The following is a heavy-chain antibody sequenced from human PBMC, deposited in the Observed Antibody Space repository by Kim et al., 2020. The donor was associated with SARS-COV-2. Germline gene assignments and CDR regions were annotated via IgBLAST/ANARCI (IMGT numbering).Heavy chain of an antibody. CDR1: GFTFSSYG. CDR3: AKDRGYCSSTSCYPYYF. CDR2: ISYDGSNK. Sequence: GGSLRLSCAASGFTFSSYGMHWVRQAPGKGLEWVAVISYDGSNKYYADSVKGRFTISRDNSKNTLYLQMNSLRAEDTAVYYCAKDRGYCSSTSCYPYYF. V-gene: IGHV3-30*18. J-gene: IGHJ4*01. D-gene: IGHD2-2*01.